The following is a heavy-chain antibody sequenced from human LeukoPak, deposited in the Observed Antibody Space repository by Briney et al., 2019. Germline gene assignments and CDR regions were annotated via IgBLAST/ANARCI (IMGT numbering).Heavy chain of an antibody. V-gene: IGHV4-39*01. CDR2: IYYSGST. D-gene: IGHD3-3*01. CDR3: ARAGITIFGVVIPDYYYMDV. J-gene: IGHJ6*03. CDR1: GGSISSSSYY. Sequence: SETLSLTCTVSGGSISSSSYYWGWIRQPPGKGLEWIGSIYYSGSTYYNPSLKSRVTISVDTSKNQFSLKLSSVTAADTAVYYCARAGITIFGVVIPDYYYMDVWGKGTTVTVSS.